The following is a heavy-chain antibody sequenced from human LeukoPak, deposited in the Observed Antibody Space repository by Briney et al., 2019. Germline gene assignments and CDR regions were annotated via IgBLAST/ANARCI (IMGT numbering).Heavy chain of an antibody. CDR3: ARDEVYDSSGYYYAHYYYYGMDV. Sequence: TFSSYAMSWVRQPPGKGLEWIGSIYYSGSTYYNPSLKSRVTISVDTSKNQFSLKLSSVTAADTAVYYCARDEVYDSSGYYYAHYYYYGMDVWGQGTTVTVS. V-gene: IGHV4-39*07. CDR1: TFSSYA. J-gene: IGHJ6*02. CDR2: IYYSGST. D-gene: IGHD3-22*01.